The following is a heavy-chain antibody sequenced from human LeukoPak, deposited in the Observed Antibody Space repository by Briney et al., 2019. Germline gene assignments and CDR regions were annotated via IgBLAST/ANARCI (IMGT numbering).Heavy chain of an antibody. D-gene: IGHD5-18*01. Sequence: GASVKVSCKASGYTFTTYYIHWVRQAPGQGLEWMGIINPSGGSTTYAQKFQGRVTMTEDTSTDTAYMELSSLRSEDTAVYYCATFQSGSYGYFVYYYGMDVWGQGTTVTVSS. CDR1: GYTFTTYY. CDR3: ATFQSGSYGYFVYYYGMDV. V-gene: IGHV1-46*01. CDR2: INPSGGST. J-gene: IGHJ6*02.